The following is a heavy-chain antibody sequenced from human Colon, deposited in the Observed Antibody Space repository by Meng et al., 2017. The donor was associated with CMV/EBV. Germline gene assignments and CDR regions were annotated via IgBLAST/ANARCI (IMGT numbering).Heavy chain of an antibody. CDR2: IFTDDRT. CDR3: AREYFYDKGRRSFDL. D-gene: IGHD3-22*01. CDR1: GFIVSSNY. Sequence: VVELGGGWVRPGGSWRLSCASSGFIVSSNYMNWVRQAPGKGLEWVSVIFTDDRTYYADSVKGRFTISRDDSKNTVSLQMNSLRAEDTAVYYCAREYFYDKGRRSFDLWGQGTLVTVSS. J-gene: IGHJ4*02. V-gene: IGHV3-66*01.